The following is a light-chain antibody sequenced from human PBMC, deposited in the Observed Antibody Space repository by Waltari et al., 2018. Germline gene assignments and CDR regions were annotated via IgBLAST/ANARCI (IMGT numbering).Light chain of an antibody. V-gene: IGKV3-11*01. CDR1: PSVSSY. J-gene: IGKJ5*01. Sequence: EIVLTQSPATLSLSPGERATLPCRASPSVSSYLAWYQQKPGQAPRLLIYDASNRATGIPAKFKGSWAWTDFTLTSRCLEAESFAVYYCQARSNWPPFTFGQGTRLEIK. CDR2: DAS. CDR3: QARSNWPPFT.